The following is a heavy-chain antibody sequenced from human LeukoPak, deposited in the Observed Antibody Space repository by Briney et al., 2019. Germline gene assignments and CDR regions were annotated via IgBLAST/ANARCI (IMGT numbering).Heavy chain of an antibody. CDR3: ARGSENYYDSSGYYGNSWFDP. CDR1: GYTFTSYG. CDR2: ISAYNGNT. J-gene: IGHJ5*02. D-gene: IGHD3-22*01. Sequence: ASVKVSCKASGYTFTSYGISWVRQAPGQGLEWMGWISAYNGNTNYAQKLQGRVTMTTDTSTSTAYMELRSLRSDDTAVYYCARGSENYYDSSGYYGNSWFDPWGQGTLVTVSS. V-gene: IGHV1-18*01.